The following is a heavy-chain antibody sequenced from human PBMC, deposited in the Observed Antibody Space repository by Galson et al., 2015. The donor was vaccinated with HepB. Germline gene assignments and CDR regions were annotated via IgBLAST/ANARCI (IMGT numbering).Heavy chain of an antibody. CDR3: ARDGSIFTPHFDY. J-gene: IGHJ4*02. D-gene: IGHD1-1*01. CDR1: GGSISSGSYY. V-gene: IGHV4-61*02. Sequence: QVQLQESGPGLVKPSETLSLTCTVSGGSISSGSYYWSWIRQPAGKGLEWIGRIYTSGSTNYNPSLKSRVTMSVDTSKNQFSLKLSSVTAADTAVYYCARDGSIFTPHFDYWGQGTLVTVSS. CDR2: IYTSGST.